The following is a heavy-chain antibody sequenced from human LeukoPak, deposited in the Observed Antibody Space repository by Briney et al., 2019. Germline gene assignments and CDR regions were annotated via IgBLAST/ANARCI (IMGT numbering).Heavy chain of an antibody. V-gene: IGHV3-30-3*01. J-gene: IGHJ3*02. CDR2: FSSDGSTK. CDR1: GFTFSTYP. CDR3: ARELSAFDI. Sequence: GGSLRLYCVASGFTFSTYPMHWVRQAAGKGLEWVAVFSSDGSTKFYADSVKGRFTISRDNSKNTLYLQMNSLRVEDTAVYSCARELSAFDIWGQGTMVTVSS.